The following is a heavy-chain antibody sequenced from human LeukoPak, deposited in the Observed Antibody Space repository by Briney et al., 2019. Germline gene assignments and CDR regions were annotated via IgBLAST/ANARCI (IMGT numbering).Heavy chain of an antibody. Sequence: SETLSLTCTVSGGSISSYYWSWIRQPPGKGLEWIGYIYYSGSTNYNPSLKSRVTISVDMSKNQFSLKLSSVTAADTAVYYCARGEMAAGFDYWGQGTLVTVSS. CDR3: ARGEMAAGFDY. V-gene: IGHV4-59*01. D-gene: IGHD5-24*01. CDR2: IYYSGST. J-gene: IGHJ4*02. CDR1: GGSISSYY.